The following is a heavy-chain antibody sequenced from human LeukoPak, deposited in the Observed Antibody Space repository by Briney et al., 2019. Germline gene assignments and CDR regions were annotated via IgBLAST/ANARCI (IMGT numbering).Heavy chain of an antibody. J-gene: IGHJ5*02. CDR1: GGSISSGSYY. CDR2: IYTSGST. CDR3: ARGSPYGRNWFDP. D-gene: IGHD3-10*01. V-gene: IGHV4-61*02. Sequence: SETLSLTCTVSGGSISSGSYYWSWIRQPAGKGLEWIGRIYTSGSTNYNPSLKSRDTISVDTSKNQFSLKLSSVTAADTAVYYCARGSPYGRNWFDPWGQGTLVTVSS.